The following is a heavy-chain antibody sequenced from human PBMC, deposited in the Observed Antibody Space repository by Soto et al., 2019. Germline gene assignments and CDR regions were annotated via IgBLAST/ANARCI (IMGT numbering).Heavy chain of an antibody. CDR1: GLPLGTVY. D-gene: IGHD4-17*01. CDR3: SYGANYYFDY. CDR2: IKSKTAGGTT. V-gene: IGHV3-15*07. J-gene: IGHJ4*02. Sequence: EVQLVESGGGWVKLGGSPGLSGVVSGLPLGTVYINWFARAPGKGLEWFGRIKSKTAGGTTEYAAPVKGRFTISRDDSENTLFLHMNSLKTEDTAVYYCSYGANYYFDYWGQGALVTVSS.